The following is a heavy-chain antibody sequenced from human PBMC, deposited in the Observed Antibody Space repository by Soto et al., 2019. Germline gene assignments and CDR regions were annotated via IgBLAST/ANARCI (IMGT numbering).Heavy chain of an antibody. J-gene: IGHJ6*02. V-gene: IGHV1-8*01. D-gene: IGHD1-26*01. CDR1: GYTFTSLA. Sequence: QVQLVQSGAEVKNLGASVKVSCKTSGYTFTSLAINWVRQATGQGLEWLGWMSPNSGNTAYAQKFQGRVTITADESTSTAYMELSSLRSEDTAVYYCATLSGSYIDYYGMDVWGQGTTVTVSS. CDR3: ATLSGSYIDYYGMDV. CDR2: MSPNSGNT.